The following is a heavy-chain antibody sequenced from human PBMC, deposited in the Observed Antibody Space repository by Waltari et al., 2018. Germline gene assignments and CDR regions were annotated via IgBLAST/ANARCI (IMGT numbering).Heavy chain of an antibody. CDR1: GYTFTGYY. Sequence: QVQLVQSGAEVKKPGASVKVSCKASGYTFTGYYMHWVRQAPGQGLEWMGRINPNSGGTNYAQKVQGRVTMTRDTSISTAYMELSRLRSDDTAVYYCARGFIGVVAATHFDYWGQGTLVTVSS. V-gene: IGHV1-2*06. D-gene: IGHD2-15*01. J-gene: IGHJ4*02. CDR3: ARGFIGVVAATHFDY. CDR2: INPNSGGT.